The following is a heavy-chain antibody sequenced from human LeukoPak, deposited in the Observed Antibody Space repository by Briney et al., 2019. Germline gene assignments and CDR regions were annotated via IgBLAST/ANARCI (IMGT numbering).Heavy chain of an antibody. CDR3: AKDRYFGLRTSGFDY. V-gene: IGHV4-4*07. Sequence: PSETLSLTCTVSGGSISSYYWSWIRQPAGKGLEWIGRIYTSGSTNYNPSLKSRVTMSVDTSKNQFSLKLSSVTAADTAVYYCAKDRYFGLRTSGFDYWGQGTLVTVSS. J-gene: IGHJ4*02. CDR2: IYTSGST. CDR1: GGSISSYY. D-gene: IGHD3-16*01.